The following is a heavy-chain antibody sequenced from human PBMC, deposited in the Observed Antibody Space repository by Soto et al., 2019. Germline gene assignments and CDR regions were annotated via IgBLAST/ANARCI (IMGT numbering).Heavy chain of an antibody. V-gene: IGHV4-34*01. CDR2: INHSGST. CDR3: ARGGLMVYAMFDY. J-gene: IGHJ4*02. D-gene: IGHD2-8*01. CDR1: GGSFSGYY. Sequence: QVQLQQWGAGLLKPSETLSLTCAVYGGSFSGYYWRWIRQPPGKGLGWIGEINHSGSTKYNPSHKSRVTISGDTSKNQFSLRLSSVTAADTALYYCARGGLMVYAMFDYWGQGTLVTVSS.